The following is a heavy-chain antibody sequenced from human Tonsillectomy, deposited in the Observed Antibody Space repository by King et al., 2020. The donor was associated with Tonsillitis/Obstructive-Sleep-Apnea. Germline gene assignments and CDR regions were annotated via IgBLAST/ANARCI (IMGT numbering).Heavy chain of an antibody. D-gene: IGHD1-26*01. Sequence: VQLVESGGGVVQPGRSLRLSCAASGFAFSTYGMHWVRQAPGKGLEWVAFIWSDGSYKYYADSVKGRFTISRDNSKNTLYLQINSLRAEDTAVYYCARVGVGATWGQGTLVTVSS. CDR2: IWSDGSYK. V-gene: IGHV3-33*01. J-gene: IGHJ4*02. CDR1: GFAFSTYG. CDR3: ARVGVGAT.